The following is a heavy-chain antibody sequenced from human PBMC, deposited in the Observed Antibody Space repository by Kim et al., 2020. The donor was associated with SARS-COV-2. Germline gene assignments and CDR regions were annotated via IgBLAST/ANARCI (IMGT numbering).Heavy chain of an antibody. Sequence: ASVKVSCKASGYTFTSYAMHWVCQAPGQRLEWMGWINAGNGNTKYSQKFQGRVTITRDTSASTAYMELSSLRSEDTAVYYCARSSSRGVPVGWFDPWGQGTLVTVSS. V-gene: IGHV1-3*01. CDR1: GYTFTSYA. CDR2: INAGNGNT. CDR3: ARSSSRGVPVGWFDP. J-gene: IGHJ5*02. D-gene: IGHD3-10*01.